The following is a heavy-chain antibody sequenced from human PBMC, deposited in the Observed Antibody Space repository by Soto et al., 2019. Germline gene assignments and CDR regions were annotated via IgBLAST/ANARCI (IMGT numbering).Heavy chain of an antibody. CDR3: AASTPGTTVTRWYDYYCGMDV. V-gene: IGHV1-58*02. Sequence: ASVKVSCKASGFTFTSSAMQWVRQARGQRLEWIGWIVVGSGNTNYAQKFQERVTITRDMSTSTAYMELSSLRSEDTAVYYCAASTPGTTVTRWYDYYCGMDVWGQGTTVTVS. CDR1: GFTFTSSA. D-gene: IGHD4-17*01. J-gene: IGHJ6*02. CDR2: IVVGSGNT.